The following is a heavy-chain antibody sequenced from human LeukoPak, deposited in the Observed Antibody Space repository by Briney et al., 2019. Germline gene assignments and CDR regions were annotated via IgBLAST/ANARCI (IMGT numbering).Heavy chain of an antibody. CDR1: GFTFDDYG. CDR3: ASCDFWSGLVFDY. V-gene: IGHV3-7*01. CDR2: IKQDGSEK. J-gene: IGHJ4*02. Sequence: GGSLRLSCAASGFTFDDYGMSWVRQAPGKGVEWVANIKQDGSEKYYVDSVKGRFTISRDNAKNSLYLQMNSLRAEDTAVYYCASCDFWSGLVFDYWGQGTLATVSS. D-gene: IGHD3-3*01.